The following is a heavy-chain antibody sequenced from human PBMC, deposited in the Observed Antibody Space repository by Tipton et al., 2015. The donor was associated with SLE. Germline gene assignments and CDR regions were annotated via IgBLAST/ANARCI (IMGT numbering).Heavy chain of an antibody. D-gene: IGHD4-17*01. Sequence: TLSLTCTVSGGSISSSSYYWSWIRQPPGKGLEWIGEINHSGSTNHSGSTKYNPSLKSRVTIPVDTSKNQFSLKLSSVTAADTAVYYCARLYGDYSAFDYWGQGTLVTVSS. CDR3: ARLYGDYSAFDY. J-gene: IGHJ4*02. CDR2: TNHSGST. CDR1: GGSISSSSYY. V-gene: IGHV4-39*07.